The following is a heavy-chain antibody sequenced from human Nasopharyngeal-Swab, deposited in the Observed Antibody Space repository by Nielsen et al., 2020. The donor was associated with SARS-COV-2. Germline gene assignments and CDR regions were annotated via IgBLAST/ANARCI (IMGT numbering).Heavy chain of an antibody. Sequence: SETLSLTCTVSGGSISSSSYYWGWIRQPPGKGLEWIGSIYYSGSTYYNPSLKSRVTISVDTSKNQFSLKLSSVTAADTAVYYCARKKTYYYDSSGYSEEFGGNGMDVWGQGTTVTVSS. CDR2: IYYSGST. CDR1: GGSISSSSYY. D-gene: IGHD3-22*01. J-gene: IGHJ6*02. V-gene: IGHV4-39*01. CDR3: ARKKTYYYDSSGYSEEFGGNGMDV.